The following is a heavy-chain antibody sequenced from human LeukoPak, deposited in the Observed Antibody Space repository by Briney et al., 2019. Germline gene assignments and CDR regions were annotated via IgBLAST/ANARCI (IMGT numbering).Heavy chain of an antibody. Sequence: SETLSLTCNVSGGSISSSGSYWGWLRQPPGKGLEWIGSTYYSGSTYYNPSLKSRVTISVDTSKNQFSLKLTSVTAADTAVYYCARHGRGVGGLMSYRFDPWGQGTLVTVSS. V-gene: IGHV4-39*01. CDR2: TYYSGST. J-gene: IGHJ5*02. D-gene: IGHD3-16*01. CDR3: ARHGRGVGGLMSYRFDP. CDR1: GGSISSSGSY.